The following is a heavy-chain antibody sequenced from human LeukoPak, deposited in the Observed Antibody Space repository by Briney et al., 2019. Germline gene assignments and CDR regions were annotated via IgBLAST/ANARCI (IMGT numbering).Heavy chain of an antibody. Sequence: ASVKVSCKASGYTFTSYGFSWVRQAPGQGLEWMGWISAYNGHTNYAQKLQGRVTMTTDTSTSTAYMELRSLRSDDTAVYYCARDDGIVYVKFVDYWGQGTLVTVSS. CDR1: GYTFTSYG. CDR3: ARDDGIVYVKFVDY. J-gene: IGHJ4*02. V-gene: IGHV1-18*01. D-gene: IGHD1-26*01. CDR2: ISAYNGHT.